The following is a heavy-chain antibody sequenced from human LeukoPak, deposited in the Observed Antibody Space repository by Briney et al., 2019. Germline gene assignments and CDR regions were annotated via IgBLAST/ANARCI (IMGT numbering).Heavy chain of an antibody. D-gene: IGHD4-17*01. J-gene: IGHJ2*01. CDR3: ARLQWDYGDYYYWYFDL. V-gene: IGHV5-51*01. CDR1: RNSFTCYW. Sequence: KSGESLKISSTGSRNSFTCYWIGCVRQMPGKGLEWMGIIYPGDSETRYSPPFQGQVTISTDTSISTAYLQWSSLKASDTAMYYCARLQWDYGDYYYWYFDLWGRGTLATVSS. CDR2: IYPGDSET.